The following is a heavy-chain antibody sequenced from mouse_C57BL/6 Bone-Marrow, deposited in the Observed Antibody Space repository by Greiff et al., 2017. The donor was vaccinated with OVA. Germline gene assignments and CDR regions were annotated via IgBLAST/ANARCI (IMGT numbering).Heavy chain of an antibody. V-gene: IGHV3-6*01. CDR1: GYSITSGYY. Sequence: EVQLQQSGPGLVKPSQSLSLTCSVTGYSITSGYYWNWIRQFPGNKLEWMGYISYDGSNNYNPSLKNRISITRDTSKNQFFLKLNSVTTEDTATYYCASPLIYYYGSSQEFAYWGQGTLVTVSA. CDR2: ISYDGSN. CDR3: ASPLIYYYGSSQEFAY. J-gene: IGHJ3*01. D-gene: IGHD1-1*01.